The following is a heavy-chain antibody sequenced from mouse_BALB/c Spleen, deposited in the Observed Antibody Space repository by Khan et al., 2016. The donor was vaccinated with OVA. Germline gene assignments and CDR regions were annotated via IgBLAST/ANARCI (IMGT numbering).Heavy chain of an antibody. Sequence: EVQLLETGPGLVKPSQSLSLTCTVTGYSITSDYAWNWLRQFPGNKLEWMGFISYSGNTNYNPSLKSRISITRDTSKNQFFLQLNSVTTEDTATYYCARVYGGDFDYWGQGTTLTVSS. J-gene: IGHJ2*01. D-gene: IGHD1-1*01. CDR2: ISYSGNT. CDR3: ARVYGGDFDY. V-gene: IGHV3-2*02. CDR1: GYSITSDYA.